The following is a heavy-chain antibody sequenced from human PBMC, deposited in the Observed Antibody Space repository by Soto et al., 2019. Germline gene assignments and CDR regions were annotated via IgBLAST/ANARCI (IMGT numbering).Heavy chain of an antibody. CDR2: IWYDGSNK. CDR1: GFTFSSYG. Sequence: ESGGGVVQPGRSLRLSCAASGFTFSSYGMHWVRQAPGKGLEWVAVIWYDGSNKYYADSVKGRFTISRDNSKNTLYLQMNSLRAEDTAVYYCARDGSPRNFDYWGQGTLVTVSS. CDR3: ARDGSPRNFDY. V-gene: IGHV3-33*01. D-gene: IGHD5-12*01. J-gene: IGHJ4*02.